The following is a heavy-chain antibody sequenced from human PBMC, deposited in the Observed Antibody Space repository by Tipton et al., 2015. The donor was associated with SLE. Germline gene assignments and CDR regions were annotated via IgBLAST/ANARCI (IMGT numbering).Heavy chain of an antibody. CDR2: IYHRMST. D-gene: IGHD5-12*01. V-gene: IGHV4-38-2*01. Sequence: EWIGSIYHRMSTYYNPSLRSRVTISLDTSKNQFSLKLSSVTAADTAMYYCATLHSGYDYYYYGMDVWGQGTTVTVSS. CDR3: ATLHSGYDYYYYGMDV. J-gene: IGHJ6*02.